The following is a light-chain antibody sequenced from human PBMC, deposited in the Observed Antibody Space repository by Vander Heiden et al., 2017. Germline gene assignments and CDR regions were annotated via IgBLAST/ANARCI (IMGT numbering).Light chain of an antibody. CDR2: DAS. CDR1: QSVSSY. CDR3: QRRSTPFT. Sequence: EIVLTQSPATLSLSPGERATLSCRASQSVSSYLAWYQQKPGQAPRLLIYDASNRATGIPARFSGSGSGTDFTLTISSLEPEDFAVYYCQRRSTPFTFGPGTKVDIK. V-gene: IGKV3-11*01. J-gene: IGKJ3*01.